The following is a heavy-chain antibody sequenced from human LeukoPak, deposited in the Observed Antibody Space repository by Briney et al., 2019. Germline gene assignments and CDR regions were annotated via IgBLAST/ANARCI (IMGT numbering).Heavy chain of an antibody. V-gene: IGHV5-51*01. CDR1: GYSFTSYW. J-gene: IGHJ6*02. CDR2: IYPGDSDT. D-gene: IGHD3-10*01. Sequence: GESLKISCKGSGYSFTSYWIGWVRQMPGKGLEWMGIIYPGDSDTRYSPSFQGQVTISADKSISTAYLQWSSLKASDTAMYYCARVGAMVRGQNLYGMDVWGQGTTVTVSS. CDR3: ARVGAMVRGQNLYGMDV.